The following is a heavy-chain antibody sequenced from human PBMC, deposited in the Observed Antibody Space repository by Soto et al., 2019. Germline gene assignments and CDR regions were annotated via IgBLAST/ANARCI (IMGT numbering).Heavy chain of an antibody. Sequence: QVQLVESGGGVVQPGRSLRLSCAASGFIFSNFGMHWVRQAPGKGLEWVAVIWYDGSNEYYADSVKGRFTNSKDNSKSTLYQQMNSLRAEDTAVYYCARDDIPGIAVSTYGMDVWGQGTTVTVSS. CDR3: ARDDIPGIAVSTYGMDV. J-gene: IGHJ6*02. CDR1: GFIFSNFG. D-gene: IGHD6-19*01. V-gene: IGHV3-33*01. CDR2: IWYDGSNE.